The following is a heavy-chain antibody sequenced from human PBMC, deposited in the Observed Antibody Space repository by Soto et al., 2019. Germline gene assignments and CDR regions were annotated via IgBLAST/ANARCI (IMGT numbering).Heavy chain of an antibody. V-gene: IGHV4-34*01. CDR2: IYHSGST. CDR3: ARYVINFWSGSPAYYMDV. J-gene: IGHJ6*03. D-gene: IGHD3-3*01. Sequence: SETLSLTCAVYGGSFSGYYWSWVRQPPGKGLEWIGEIYHSGSTNYYPSLKSRVTISVDMSKNQFSLKLSSVTAADTAVYYCARYVINFWSGSPAYYMDVRGKGHTVTSP. CDR1: GGSFSGYY.